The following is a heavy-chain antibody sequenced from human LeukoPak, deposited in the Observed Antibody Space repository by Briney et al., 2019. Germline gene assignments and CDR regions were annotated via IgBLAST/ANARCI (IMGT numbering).Heavy chain of an antibody. Sequence: PGGSLRLSCAASGFTFSNSWMSWVRQAPGKGLEWGGRIKSKTDGGTTDYAAPVKGRFTSSREDSKHTLYLQMNSLKTEDTAVYYCTTDPYYYDSSAYTSDYWGQGTLVTVSS. V-gene: IGHV3-15*01. D-gene: IGHD3-22*01. CDR1: GFTFSNSW. CDR3: TTDPYYYDSSAYTSDY. J-gene: IGHJ4*02. CDR2: IKSKTDGGTT.